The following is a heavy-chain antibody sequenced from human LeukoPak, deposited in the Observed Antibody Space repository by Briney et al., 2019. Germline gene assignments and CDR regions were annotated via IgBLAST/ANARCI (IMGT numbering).Heavy chain of an antibody. CDR2: ISYDGSNK. CDR3: ASDAYDSSGYHTLGGY. D-gene: IGHD3-22*01. Sequence: GSLRLSCAASGFTFSSYAMHWVRKAPGKGLEWVAVISYDGSNKYYADSVKGRFTISRDNSKNTLYLQMNSLRAEDTAVYYCASDAYDSSGYHTLGGYWGQGTLVTVSS. V-gene: IGHV3-30-3*01. J-gene: IGHJ4*02. CDR1: GFTFSSYA.